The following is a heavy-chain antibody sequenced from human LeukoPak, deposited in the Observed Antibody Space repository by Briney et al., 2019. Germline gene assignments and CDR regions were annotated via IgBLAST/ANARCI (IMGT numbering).Heavy chain of an antibody. CDR1: GYTFTGYY. J-gene: IGHJ5*02. CDR2: INPSSGGT. V-gene: IGHV1-2*02. CDR3: ATDHSMANTAWWFDP. Sequence: ASVKVSCKASGYTFTGYYMHWVRQAPGQGLEWMGWINPSSGGTNYAQKFQGRVTMSRDTSTSTVYMELSSLRSEDTAFYYCATDHSMANTAWWFDPWGQGTLVTVSS. D-gene: IGHD5-24*01.